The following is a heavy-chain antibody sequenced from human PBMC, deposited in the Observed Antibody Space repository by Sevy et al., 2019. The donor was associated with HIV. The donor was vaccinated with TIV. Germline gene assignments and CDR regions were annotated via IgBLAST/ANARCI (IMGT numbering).Heavy chain of an antibody. Sequence: SETLSLTCTVSGGSISSYYWSWIRQPPGKGLEWIGYIYYSGSTNYNPSLKRRVTISVDTSKNQFSLKLSSVTAADTAVYYCAREVEYSISSWVDPWGQGTLVTVSS. V-gene: IGHV4-59*01. CDR2: IYYSGST. D-gene: IGHD6-6*01. CDR1: GGSISSYY. J-gene: IGHJ5*02. CDR3: AREVEYSISSWVDP.